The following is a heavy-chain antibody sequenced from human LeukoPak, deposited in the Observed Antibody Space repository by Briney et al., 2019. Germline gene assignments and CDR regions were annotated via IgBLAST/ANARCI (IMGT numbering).Heavy chain of an antibody. CDR2: IYYSGST. D-gene: IGHD4-17*01. Sequence: PSETLSLTRTVSGGSISSYYWSWIRQPPGKGLEWIGYIYYSGSTNYNPSLKSRVTISVDTSKNQFSLKLSSVTAADTAVYYCARSDYGDKGGFDYWGQGTLVTVSS. J-gene: IGHJ4*02. V-gene: IGHV4-59*01. CDR3: ARSDYGDKGGFDY. CDR1: GGSISSYY.